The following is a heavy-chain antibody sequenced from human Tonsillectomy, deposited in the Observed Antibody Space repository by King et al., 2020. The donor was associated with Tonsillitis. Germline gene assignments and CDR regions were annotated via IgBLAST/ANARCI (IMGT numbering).Heavy chain of an antibody. CDR1: GFTFDDYT. D-gene: IGHD3-10*01. CDR2: ISWDGGKM. J-gene: IGHJ4*02. V-gene: IGHV3-43*01. CDR3: AKGPMLRGLMSYFDY. Sequence: VQLVESGGVVVQPGGSLRLSCAASGFTFDDYTMHWVRQAPEKGLEWVSLISWDGGKMYFADSVRGRFTISRDISKNSLYLQMNSLRTEDTALYYCAKGPMLRGLMSYFDYWGQGTLVTVSS.